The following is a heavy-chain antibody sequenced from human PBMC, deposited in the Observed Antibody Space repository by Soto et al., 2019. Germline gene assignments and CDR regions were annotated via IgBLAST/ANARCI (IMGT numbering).Heavy chain of an antibody. CDR2: ISGSGGST. V-gene: IGHV3-23*01. CDR3: ATIIIPAAKNFY. J-gene: IGHJ4*02. Sequence: EVQLLESGGGLVQPRGSLRLSCAASGITFTAYAMSWVRQAPGKGLEWVSSISGSGGSTYYADSVKGRLTISRDNSKNTLYLQMNSLRAEDTAVYYCATIIIPAAKNFYWGQGTLVTVSS. D-gene: IGHD2-2*01. CDR1: GITFTAYA.